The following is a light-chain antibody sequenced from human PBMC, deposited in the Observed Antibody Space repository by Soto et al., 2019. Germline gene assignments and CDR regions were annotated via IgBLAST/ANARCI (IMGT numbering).Light chain of an antibody. J-gene: IGLJ2*01. CDR3: SSYARGSFVL. CDR2: NVN. CDR1: SSDVGGHNY. Sequence: QSALTQPASVSGSPGQSITISCTGTSSDVGGHNYVSWFQQNPGKVPKLIIYNVNTRPSGISDRFSGSKSGNTASLTISGLQAEDEADYYCSSYARGSFVLFGGGTKLTVL. V-gene: IGLV2-14*01.